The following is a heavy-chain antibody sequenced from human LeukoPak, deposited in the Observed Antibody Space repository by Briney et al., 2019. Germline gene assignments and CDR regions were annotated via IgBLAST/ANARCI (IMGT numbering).Heavy chain of an antibody. V-gene: IGHV3-48*01. CDR1: GFTFSSYS. J-gene: IGHJ6*03. CDR2: ISSSSSTI. D-gene: IGHD3-3*01. Sequence: GGSLRLSCAASGFTFSSYSMNWVRQAPGKGLEWVSYISSSSSTIYYADSVKGRFTISRDNAKNSLYLQMNSLRAEDTAVYYCAREVRLGLLEWLSSFNMDVWGKGTTVTVSS. CDR3: AREVRLGLLEWLSSFNMDV.